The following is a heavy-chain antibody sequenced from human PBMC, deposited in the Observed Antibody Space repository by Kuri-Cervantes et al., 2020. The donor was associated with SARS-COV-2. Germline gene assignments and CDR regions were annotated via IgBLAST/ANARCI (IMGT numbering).Heavy chain of an antibody. CDR2: ISSSSSYI. V-gene: IGHV3-21*01. CDR1: RFTFSNYS. CDR3: VRARYCSSTSCDTDYYYKDV. D-gene: IGHD2-2*02. J-gene: IGHJ6*03. Sequence: GGSLRLACAASRFTFSNYSMNWVRQAPGKGLEWVSSISSSSSYIYYADSVKGRFTISRDNAKNSMYLQMNSMRAEDTAVYYCVRARYCSSTSCDTDYYYKDVWGKGTTVTVSS.